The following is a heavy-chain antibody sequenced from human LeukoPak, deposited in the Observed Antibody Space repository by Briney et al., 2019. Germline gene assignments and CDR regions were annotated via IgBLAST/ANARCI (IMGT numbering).Heavy chain of an antibody. CDR3: ARGEVNSWYDYFQH. V-gene: IGHV1-2*02. Sequence: ASVKVSCKASGYTFTGYYMHWVRQAPGQGLEWMGWINPNSGGTKYAQKFQGRVTMTRDTSISTGDMELSRLRSDDTAVYYCARGEVNSWYDYFQHWGQGSLVTVSS. D-gene: IGHD6-13*01. J-gene: IGHJ1*01. CDR2: INPNSGGT. CDR1: GYTFTGYY.